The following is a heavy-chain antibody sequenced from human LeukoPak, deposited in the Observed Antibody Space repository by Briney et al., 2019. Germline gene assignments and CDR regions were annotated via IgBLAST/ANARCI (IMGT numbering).Heavy chain of an antibody. CDR3: ARDRLPVGATSWFDP. V-gene: IGHV1-69*13. CDR1: GGTFSSYT. D-gene: IGHD1-26*01. CDR2: IIPIFGTP. Sequence: SVKVSCTASGGTFSSYTISWGRQAPGQGHERMGGIIPIFGTPHYAQKFQDGVTITADASTSTAYMELSTLRSADTAVYYCARDRLPVGATSWFDPWGQGTLVTVSS. J-gene: IGHJ5*02.